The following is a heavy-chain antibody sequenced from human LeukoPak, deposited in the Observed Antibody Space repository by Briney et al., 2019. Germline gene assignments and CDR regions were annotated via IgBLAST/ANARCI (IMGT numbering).Heavy chain of an antibody. CDR1: GGTFSSYA. J-gene: IGHJ5*02. D-gene: IGHD6-13*01. CDR3: ARDPVSISSSWYGPIRREFDP. Sequence: ASVKVSCKASGGTFSSYAISWVRQAPGQGLEWMGGIIPIFGTANYAQKFQGRVTITADESTSTAYMELSSLRSEDTAVYYCARDPVSISSSWYGPIRREFDPWGQGTLVTVSS. CDR2: IIPIFGTA. V-gene: IGHV1-69*13.